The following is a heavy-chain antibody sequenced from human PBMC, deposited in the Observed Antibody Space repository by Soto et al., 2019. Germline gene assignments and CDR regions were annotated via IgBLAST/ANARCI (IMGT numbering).Heavy chain of an antibody. CDR1: GDSINNDKYY. D-gene: IGHD5-12*01. Sequence: SETLSLTCSASGDSINNDKYYWGWIRQPPGKGLEWIGSIYYSGNTYYNPSLQSRVTISVDTSKNQFSLKLSSVTAADTAVYYCARQNGRDGYDSLDYWGQGTLVTVSS. CDR3: ARQNGRDGYDSLDY. J-gene: IGHJ4*02. V-gene: IGHV4-39*01. CDR2: IYYSGNT.